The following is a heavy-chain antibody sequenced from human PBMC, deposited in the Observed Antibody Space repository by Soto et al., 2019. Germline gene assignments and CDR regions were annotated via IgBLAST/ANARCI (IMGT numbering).Heavy chain of an antibody. Sequence: EVQLVQSGAEVKKPGESLRISCKTSGYSFSTYWIGWLRQVPGKGLEWMGIIYPGDSDTRYSPSFQGQVTISTDNSASTASLQWNSVTTSDTAMYYCARSTRFFDWLIYGLYFDHWGQGTLVSVSS. CDR1: GYSFSTYW. CDR3: ARSTRFFDWLIYGLYFDH. CDR2: IYPGDSDT. J-gene: IGHJ4*02. V-gene: IGHV5-51*01. D-gene: IGHD3-9*01.